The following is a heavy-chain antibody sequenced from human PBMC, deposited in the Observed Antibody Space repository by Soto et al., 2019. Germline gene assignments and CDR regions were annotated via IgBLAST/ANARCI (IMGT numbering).Heavy chain of an antibody. D-gene: IGHD3-10*01. V-gene: IGHV4-59*01. CDR1: GGSISGYY. CDR2: IYYSGST. J-gene: IGHJ4*02. Sequence: SETLSLTCAVSGGSISGYYWTWIRQPPGKGLEWIGYIYYSGSTNYNPSLKSRVTMSVDTSKKQLSLKLRSVTAADTAVYYCARAFRGGDYWGQGTMVTVSS. CDR3: ARAFRGGDY.